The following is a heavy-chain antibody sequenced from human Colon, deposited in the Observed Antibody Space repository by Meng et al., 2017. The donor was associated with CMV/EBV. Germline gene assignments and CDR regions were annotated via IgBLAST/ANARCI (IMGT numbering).Heavy chain of an antibody. V-gene: IGHV3-21*01. CDR2: ISSDSEYK. CDR3: ARALDDFWSGHYFPFDF. CDR1: FTFNNCT. D-gene: IGHD3-3*01. J-gene: IGHJ4*02. Sequence: FTFNNCTMAGVRGAPGKGLEWFSSISSDSEYKYYADSLEGRFAISRDNAKNSLYLQMYSLRAEDTAVYYCARALDDFWSGHYFPFDFWGQGTLVTVSS.